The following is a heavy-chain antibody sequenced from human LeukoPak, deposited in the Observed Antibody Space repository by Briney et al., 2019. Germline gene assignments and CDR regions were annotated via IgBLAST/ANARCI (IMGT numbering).Heavy chain of an antibody. V-gene: IGHV3-15*01. CDR3: ATDFDRMDV. CDR2: IKSKTVGGTT. J-gene: IGHJ6*02. D-gene: IGHD3-22*01. Sequence: GGPLRLSCAASGFTFTNAWMSWGRQAPGKGLEWVGRIKSKTVGGTTDYAAPVKGRFTISRDDSKNTLYLQMNSLKTEDTAVYYCATDFDRMDVWGQGTTVTVSS. CDR1: GFTFTNAW.